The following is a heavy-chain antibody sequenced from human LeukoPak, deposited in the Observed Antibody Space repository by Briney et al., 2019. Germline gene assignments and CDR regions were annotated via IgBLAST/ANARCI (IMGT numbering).Heavy chain of an antibody. V-gene: IGHV4-39*07. D-gene: IGHD2-21*02. J-gene: IGHJ4*02. Sequence: SETLSLTCTVSAGSISSSSYYWGWIRQPPGKGLEWIGSIYYSGSTYYNPSLKSRVTISVDTSKNQFSLKLSSVTAADTAVYYCARLSGVVVTAIFDYWGQGTLVTVSS. CDR1: AGSISSSSYY. CDR3: ARLSGVVVTAIFDY. CDR2: IYYSGST.